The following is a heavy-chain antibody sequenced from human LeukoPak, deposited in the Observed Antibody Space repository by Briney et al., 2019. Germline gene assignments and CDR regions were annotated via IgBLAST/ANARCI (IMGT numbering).Heavy chain of an antibody. Sequence: SQTLSLTCTVSGGSISSGGYYWSWISQHPGKGLEWIGYIYYSGSTYYNPSLKSRVTISVDTSKNQFSLKLSSVTAADTAVYYCAGTRFNIDAFDIWGQGTMVTVSS. CDR1: GGSISSGGYY. CDR2: IYYSGST. D-gene: IGHD1-7*01. CDR3: AGTRFNIDAFDI. J-gene: IGHJ3*02. V-gene: IGHV4-31*03.